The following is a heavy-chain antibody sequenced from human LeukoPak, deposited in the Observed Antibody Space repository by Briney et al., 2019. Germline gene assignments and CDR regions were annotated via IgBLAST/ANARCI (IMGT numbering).Heavy chain of an antibody. Sequence: GGSLRLSCAASGFTVSSNYMSWVRQAPGKWLEWVSVIYSGGDTYYADSVRGRFTVSRDNSKNTLYLQMNSLRVDDTAVYYCGKLRSSGYLIEYWGQGTLVTVSS. CDR1: GFTVSSNY. CDR2: IYSGGDT. V-gene: IGHV3-53*01. CDR3: GKLRSSGYLIEY. D-gene: IGHD3-22*01. J-gene: IGHJ4*02.